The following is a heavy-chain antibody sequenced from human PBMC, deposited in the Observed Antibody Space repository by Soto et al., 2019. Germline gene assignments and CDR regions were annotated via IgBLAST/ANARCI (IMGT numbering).Heavy chain of an antibody. D-gene: IGHD1-26*01. CDR2: ISGSGGST. Sequence: PGGSLRLSCAASGFTFSSYAMSWVRQAPGKGLEWVPAISGSGGSTYYADSVKGRFTISRDNSRNTLYLQMNSLRAEDTAVYHCVREGIDYYYYGMDVWGQGTTVTVSS. CDR1: GFTFSSYA. CDR3: VREGIDYYYYGMDV. V-gene: IGHV3-23*01. J-gene: IGHJ6*02.